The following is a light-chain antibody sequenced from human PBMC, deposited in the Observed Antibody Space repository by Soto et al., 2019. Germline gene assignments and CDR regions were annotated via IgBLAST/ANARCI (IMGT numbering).Light chain of an antibody. CDR1: QGIDTS. V-gene: IGKV1-9*01. CDR3: QQVQRYSIT. Sequence: ILLTQSPSSLSASVGDRVTITCRASQGIDTSLAWYQQKPGKAPKLLIYAASNFQSGVPSRFSGSGSGTHFTLTISSLQPEDFTAYCSQQVQRYSITLGAGTKVEIK. J-gene: IGKJ4*01. CDR2: AAS.